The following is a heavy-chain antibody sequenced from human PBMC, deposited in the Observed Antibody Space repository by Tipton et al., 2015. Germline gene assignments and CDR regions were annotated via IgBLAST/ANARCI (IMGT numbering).Heavy chain of an antibody. J-gene: IGHJ6*02. Sequence: TLSLTCTVSGGSISSHYWSWIRQSPGKGLEWIGYISYSGTTNYNPSLKSRVTISVDTSKNQFTLKLSSVTAAGTAVYYCARGHYVSRMDVWGQGTTVTVSS. D-gene: IGHD3-10*01. CDR1: GGSISSHY. CDR3: ARGHYVSRMDV. CDR2: ISYSGTT. V-gene: IGHV4-59*11.